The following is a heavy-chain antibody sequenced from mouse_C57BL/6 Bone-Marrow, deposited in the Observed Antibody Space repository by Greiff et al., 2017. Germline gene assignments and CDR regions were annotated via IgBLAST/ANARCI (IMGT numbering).Heavy chain of an antibody. J-gene: IGHJ2*01. CDR1: GYAFSSSW. D-gene: IGHD4-1*01. CDR2: IYPGDGDT. Sequence: VQLQESGPELVKPGASVKISCKASGYAFSSSWMNWVKQRPGKGLEWIGRIYPGDGDTNYNGKFKGKATLTADKSSSTAYLQRSSLTSEDSAVYFCARTGYYFDYWGQGTTLTVSS. V-gene: IGHV1-82*01. CDR3: ARTGYYFDY.